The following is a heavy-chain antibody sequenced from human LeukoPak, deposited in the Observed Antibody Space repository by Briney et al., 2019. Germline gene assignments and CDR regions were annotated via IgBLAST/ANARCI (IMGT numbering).Heavy chain of an antibody. J-gene: IGHJ5*02. Sequence: SETLSLTCAVSGGSISSSNWWSWVRQPPGKGLEWIGEIYHSGSTNYNPSLKSRVTISVDKSKNQFSLKLSSVTAADTAVYYCARDKSIVGATINWFDPWGQGTLVTVSS. V-gene: IGHV4-4*02. CDR3: ARDKSIVGATINWFDP. D-gene: IGHD1-26*01. CDR2: IYHSGST. CDR1: GGSISSSNW.